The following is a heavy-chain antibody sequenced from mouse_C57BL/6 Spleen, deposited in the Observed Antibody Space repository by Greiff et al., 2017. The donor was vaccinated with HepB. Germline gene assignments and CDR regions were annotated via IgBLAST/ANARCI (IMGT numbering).Heavy chain of an antibody. Sequence: QVQLQQSGAELVKPGASVKLSCKASGYTFTSYWMQWVKQRPGQGLEWIGEIDPSDSYTNYNQKFKGKATLTVDTSSSTAYMQLSSLTSEDSAVYYCAATDWYFDVWGTGTTVTVSS. CDR2: IDPSDSYT. V-gene: IGHV1-50*01. J-gene: IGHJ1*03. CDR1: GYTFTSYW. CDR3: AATDWYFDV. D-gene: IGHD1-1*01.